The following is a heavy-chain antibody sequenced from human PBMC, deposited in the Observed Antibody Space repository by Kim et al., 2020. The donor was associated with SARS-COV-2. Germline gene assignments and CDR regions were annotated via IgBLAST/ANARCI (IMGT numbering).Heavy chain of an antibody. CDR3: ARSPDYYGSGRTHWFDP. D-gene: IGHD3-10*01. Sequence: SQTLSLTCAISGDSVSSNSAAWNWIRQSPSRGLEWLGRTYYRSKWYNDYAVSVKSRITINPDTSKNQFSLQLNSVTPEDTAVYYCARSPDYYGSGRTHWFDPWGQGTLVTVSS. V-gene: IGHV6-1*01. J-gene: IGHJ5*02. CDR2: TYYRSKWYN. CDR1: GDSVSSNSAA.